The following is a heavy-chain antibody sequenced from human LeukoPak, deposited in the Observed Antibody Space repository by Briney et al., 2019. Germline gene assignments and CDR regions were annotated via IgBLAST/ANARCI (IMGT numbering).Heavy chain of an antibody. CDR1: GGTFSSYA. V-gene: IGHV1-69*05. CDR2: IIPIFGTA. Sequence: SVKVSCKASGGTFSSYAISWVRQAPGQGLEWMGRIIPIFGTANYAQKFQGRVTITTDESTSTAYMELSSLRSEDTAVYYCARGGGRRLGYCSSTSCSLDYWGQGTLVTVSS. CDR3: ARGGGRRLGYCSSTSCSLDY. J-gene: IGHJ4*02. D-gene: IGHD2-2*01.